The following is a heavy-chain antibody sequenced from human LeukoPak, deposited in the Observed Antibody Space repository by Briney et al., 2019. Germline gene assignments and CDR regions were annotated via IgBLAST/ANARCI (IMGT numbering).Heavy chain of an antibody. CDR3: TTHRGEWVLDS. V-gene: IGHV3-49*04. CDR2: IRSNPYGGTT. Sequence: GRSLRLSCTPSGFTFANYAMGWVRQAPGKGLEWIGFIRSNPYGGTTEYAASVKGRFTISRDDSKNTVYLQMNSLKTEDTAVYYCTTHRGEWVLDSWGQGTLVTVSS. D-gene: IGHD3-16*01. CDR1: GFTFANYA. J-gene: IGHJ4*02.